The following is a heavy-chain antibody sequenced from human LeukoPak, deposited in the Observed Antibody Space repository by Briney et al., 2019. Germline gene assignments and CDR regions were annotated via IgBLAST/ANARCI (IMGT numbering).Heavy chain of an antibody. CDR1: GGSISSYY. J-gene: IGHJ5*02. CDR3: AGYNWNYEGWFDP. V-gene: IGHV4-59*08. CDR2: IYYSGST. Sequence: SETLSLTCTVSGGSISSYYWSWIRQPPGKGLEWIGYIYYSGSTNYNPSLKSRVTISVDTSKNQFSLKLSSVTAADTAVYYCAGYNWNYEGWFDPWGQGTLVTVSS. D-gene: IGHD1-7*01.